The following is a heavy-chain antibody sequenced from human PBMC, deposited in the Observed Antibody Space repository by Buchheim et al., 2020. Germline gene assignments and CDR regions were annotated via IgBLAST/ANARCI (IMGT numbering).Heavy chain of an antibody. V-gene: IGHV4-31*03. Sequence: QLQLQESGSGLVKPSQTLSLTCTVSGGSISSGGYYWSWIRQHPGKGLEWIGYIYYSGSTYYNPSLKSRVTISVDTSKNQFSLKLSSVTAADTAVYYCARGYCSGGSCYEPYYYYGMDVWGQGTT. J-gene: IGHJ6*02. D-gene: IGHD2-15*01. CDR2: IYYSGST. CDR1: GGSISSGGYY. CDR3: ARGYCSGGSCYEPYYYYGMDV.